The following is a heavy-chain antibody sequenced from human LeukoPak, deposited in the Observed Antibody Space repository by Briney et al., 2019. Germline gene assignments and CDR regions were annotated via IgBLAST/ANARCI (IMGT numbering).Heavy chain of an antibody. Sequence: GRSLRLSCAASGFTFDDYAMHWVRQAPGKGLEWVSGISWNSGSIGYADSVKGRFTISRDNAKNSLYLQMNSLRAEDTALYYCTKDQLPVAGPLDYWGQGTLVTVSS. CDR1: GFTFDDYA. CDR2: ISWNSGSI. CDR3: TKDQLPVAGPLDY. V-gene: IGHV3-9*01. J-gene: IGHJ4*02. D-gene: IGHD6-19*01.